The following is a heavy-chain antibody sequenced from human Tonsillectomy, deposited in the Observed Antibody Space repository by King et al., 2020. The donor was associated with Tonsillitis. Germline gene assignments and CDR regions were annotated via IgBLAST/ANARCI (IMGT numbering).Heavy chain of an antibody. J-gene: IGHJ5*02. CDR3: ARDLWELLPWFDP. CDR2: IISDGSST. CDR1: GFTFSSHW. V-gene: IGHV3-74*01. D-gene: IGHD1-26*01. Sequence: QLVQSGGGLVQPGGSLRLSCAASGFTFSSHWMHWVRQAPGKGLVWVSRIISDGSSTSSSDPVKGRFTISRDNAKNTLYLQMNSLRAEDTAVYYCARDLWELLPWFDPWGQGTLVTVSS.